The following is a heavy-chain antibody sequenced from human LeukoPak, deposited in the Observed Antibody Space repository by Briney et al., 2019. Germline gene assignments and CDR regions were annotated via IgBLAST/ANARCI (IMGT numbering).Heavy chain of an antibody. J-gene: IGHJ4*02. V-gene: IGHV5-51*02. CDR3: ARQMNGNYGLH. CDR2: NYSCDSDT. CDR1: GYSFTSYW. D-gene: IGHD1-7*01. Sequence: AGESLKISRKGSGYSFTSYWNGWVRQMPGKGLEWMGINYSCDSDTRYSPFFQGPVTISPDKSISPAFLPWRRLKAREPAMYYCARQMNGNYGLHWGQGTLVTVSS.